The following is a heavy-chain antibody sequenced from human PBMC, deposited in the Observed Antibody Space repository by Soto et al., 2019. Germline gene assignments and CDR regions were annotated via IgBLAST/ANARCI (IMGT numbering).Heavy chain of an antibody. CDR1: GFTFSSYA. CDR3: AEDLQFHYYDSSCYYSAAFDI. J-gene: IGHJ3*02. D-gene: IGHD3-22*01. Sequence: EVQLLESGGGLVQPGGSLRLSCAASGFTFSSYAMSWVRQAPGKGLEWVSAISGSGGSTYYADSVKGRFTISRDNSKNTLYLQINSLRVEETAVYYCAEDLQFHYYDSSCYYSAAFDIWGQGTMVTVSS. CDR2: ISGSGGST. V-gene: IGHV3-23*01.